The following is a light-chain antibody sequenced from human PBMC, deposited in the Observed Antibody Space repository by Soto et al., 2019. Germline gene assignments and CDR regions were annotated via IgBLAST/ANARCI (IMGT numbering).Light chain of an antibody. CDR2: LGS. V-gene: IGKV2-28*01. Sequence: DIVMTQSPLSLPVTPGEPASISCRSSQSLLHSNGYNYLDWYLQKPGQSPQLLIYLGSNRSSGVPDRGSGSGSGTDFTLKISRVEAEDVGVYYCMQALQTPPTFGQGTKLEIK. J-gene: IGKJ2*01. CDR3: MQALQTPPT. CDR1: QSLLHSNGYNY.